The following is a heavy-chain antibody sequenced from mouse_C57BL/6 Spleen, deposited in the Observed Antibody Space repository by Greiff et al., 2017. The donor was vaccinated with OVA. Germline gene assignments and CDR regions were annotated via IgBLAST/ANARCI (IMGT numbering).Heavy chain of an antibody. J-gene: IGHJ2*01. D-gene: IGHD2-3*01. CDR2: INPSTGGT. CDR1: GYSFTGYY. CDR3: AADDGYYDY. V-gene: IGHV1-42*01. Sequence: VQLKESGPELVKPGASVKISCKASGYSFTGYYMNWVKQSPEKSLEWIGEINPSTGGTTYNQKFKAKATLTVDKSSSTAYMQLKSLTSEDSAVYYCAADDGYYDYWGQGTTLTVSS.